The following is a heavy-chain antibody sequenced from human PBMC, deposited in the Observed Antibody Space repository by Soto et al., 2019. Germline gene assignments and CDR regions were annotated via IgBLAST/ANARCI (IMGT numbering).Heavy chain of an antibody. CDR3: GRGSSWTKVEY. J-gene: IGHJ4*02. D-gene: IGHD2-15*01. CDR2: IIPVFGPA. V-gene: IGHV1-69*01. CDR1: GGSFTSYS. Sequence: QVQLVQSGAEVKKPGSSLKLSCRASGGSFTSYSISWLRQAPGQGLEWMGGIIPVFGPAIYARKFRGRVTITADESTSTAYMELSTVRSEDTAVYYCGRGSSWTKVEYWGQGTLVTVSS.